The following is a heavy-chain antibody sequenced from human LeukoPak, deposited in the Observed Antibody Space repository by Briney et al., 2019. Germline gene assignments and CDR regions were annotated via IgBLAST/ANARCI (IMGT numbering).Heavy chain of an antibody. V-gene: IGHV3-30*02. CDR3: AKDPYSYGSYFDY. Sequence: GGSLRLSCAASGFTFSGCGMHWVRQAPGKGLEWVAFIWYDGRDKYYTDSVKGRFTISRDNSKNTLYLQMNSLRAEDTAMYYCAKDPYSYGSYFDYWGQGTLVTVS. D-gene: IGHD5-18*01. J-gene: IGHJ4*02. CDR1: GFTFSGCG. CDR2: IWYDGRDK.